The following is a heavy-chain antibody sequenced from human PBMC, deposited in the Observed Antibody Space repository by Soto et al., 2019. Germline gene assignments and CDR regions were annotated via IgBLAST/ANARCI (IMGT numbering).Heavy chain of an antibody. D-gene: IGHD3-16*01. CDR2: IIPYSGNT. CDR1: GYLFVNYV. V-gene: IGHV1-18*01. CDR3: AMVDNYVTPTPQDV. J-gene: IGHJ6*02. Sequence: QVQLVQSGDEVRKPGSSVKVSCKASGYLFVNYVIAWVRQAPGQGLEWMGWIIPYSGNTHYASKVQGRLTMTTDTSTSTAYMDLGRLTSDDTAVYYCAMVDNYVTPTPQDVWGQGTTVTVSS.